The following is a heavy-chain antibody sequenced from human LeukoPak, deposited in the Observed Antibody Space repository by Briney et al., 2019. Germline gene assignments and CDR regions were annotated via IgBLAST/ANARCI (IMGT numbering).Heavy chain of an antibody. D-gene: IGHD1-26*01. Sequence: GGSLRLSCAASGFAFSSYGMHWVRQAPGKGLEWVAVISYDGSNKYYADSVKGRFTISRDNSKNTLYLQMNGLRAEDTAVYYCAKGGSQFDYWGQGTLVTVSS. J-gene: IGHJ4*02. CDR2: ISYDGSNK. CDR3: AKGGSQFDY. V-gene: IGHV3-30*18. CDR1: GFAFSSYG.